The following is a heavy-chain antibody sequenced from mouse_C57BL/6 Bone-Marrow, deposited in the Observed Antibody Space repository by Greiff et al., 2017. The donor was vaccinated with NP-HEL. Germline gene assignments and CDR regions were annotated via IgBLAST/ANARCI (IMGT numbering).Heavy chain of an antibody. J-gene: IGHJ1*03. CDR3: ARCYDYDGYWYFDV. CDR1: GYAFSSYW. V-gene: IGHV1-80*01. Sequence: VQLQQSGAELVKPGASVKISCKASGYAFSSYWMNWVKQRPGKGLEWIGQIYPGDGDTNYNGKFKGKATLTADKSSSTAYMQLSSLTSEDSAVYFCARCYDYDGYWYFDVWGTGTTVTVSS. D-gene: IGHD2-4*01. CDR2: IYPGDGDT.